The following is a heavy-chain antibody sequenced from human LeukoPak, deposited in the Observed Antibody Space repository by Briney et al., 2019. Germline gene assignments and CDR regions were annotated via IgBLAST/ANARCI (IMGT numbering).Heavy chain of an antibody. D-gene: IGHD4-11*01. Sequence: SSETLSLTCTVSGGSISGGVYYWSWFRQHPGKGLEWIGYIYHSGISYYNPSLKSRLSISLDTSKNQFSLRLSSVTAADTAVYFCARGPVRDCSNYWGQGTLVTVSS. CDR3: ARGPVRDCSNY. J-gene: IGHJ4*02. V-gene: IGHV4-31*03. CDR1: GGSISGGVYY. CDR2: IYHSGIS.